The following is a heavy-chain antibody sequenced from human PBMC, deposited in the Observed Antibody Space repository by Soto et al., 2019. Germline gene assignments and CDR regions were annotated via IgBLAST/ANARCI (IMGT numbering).Heavy chain of an antibody. CDR3: ARDLQLWLLDY. CDR2: IQSDGSKT. Sequence: PGGSLRLSCVASGFTLRTYGMHWVRQAPGKGLEWVAGIQSDGSKTYYADSVKGRFTISRDDSRNTQYPEMNSLRAEDTAVYFCARDLQLWLLDYRGRGTLVTVSS. V-gene: IGHV3-33*01. CDR1: GFTLRTYG. D-gene: IGHD5-18*01. J-gene: IGHJ4*02.